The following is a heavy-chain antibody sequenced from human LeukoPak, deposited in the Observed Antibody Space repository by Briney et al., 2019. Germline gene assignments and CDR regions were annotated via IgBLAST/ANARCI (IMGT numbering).Heavy chain of an antibody. D-gene: IGHD3-3*01. V-gene: IGHV3-21*01. CDR3: SGTYDFWSGYYLGDYYYCMDV. J-gene: IGHJ6*02. CDR2: ISSSSSYI. Sequence: AGGSLRLSCAASGFTFSSYSMNWVRHAQGKGLEWVSSISSSSSYIYYADSVKGRFTISRDNAKNSLYLQMNSLRAEDTAVYYCSGTYDFWSGYYLGDYYYCMDVWGQGTTVTVSS. CDR1: GFTFSSYS.